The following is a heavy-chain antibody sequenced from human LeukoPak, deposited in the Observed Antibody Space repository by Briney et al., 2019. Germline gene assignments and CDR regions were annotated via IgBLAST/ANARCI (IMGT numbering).Heavy chain of an antibody. D-gene: IGHD5-12*01. CDR2: IRYDGSNK. V-gene: IGHV3-30*02. CDR3: AKDRLVATISPVDY. Sequence: GGSLRPSCAASGFTFGSYGMHWVRQAPGKGLEWVAFIRYDGSNKYYADSVKGRFTISRDNSKNTLYLQMNSLRAEDTAVYYCAKDRLVATISPVDYWGQGTLVTVSS. CDR1: GFTFGSYG. J-gene: IGHJ4*02.